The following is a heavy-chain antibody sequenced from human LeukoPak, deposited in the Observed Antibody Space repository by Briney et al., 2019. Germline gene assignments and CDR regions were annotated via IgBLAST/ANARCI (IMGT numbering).Heavy chain of an antibody. CDR3: ARPGYDILTGYYSVYYYYMDV. Sequence: ASVKVSCKASGYTFTGYYMHWVRQAPGQGLEWMGWINPNSGGTNYAQKFQGRVTMTRDTSISTAYMELSRLRSDDTAVYYCARPGYDILTGYYSVYYYYMDVWGKGTTVTVSS. V-gene: IGHV1-2*02. J-gene: IGHJ6*03. CDR2: INPNSGGT. D-gene: IGHD3-9*01. CDR1: GYTFTGYY.